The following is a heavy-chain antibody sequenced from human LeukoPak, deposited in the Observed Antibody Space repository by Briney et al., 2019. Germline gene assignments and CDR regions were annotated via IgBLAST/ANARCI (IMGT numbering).Heavy chain of an antibody. CDR3: ARARRPRDSGYDYYYYGMDV. CDR2: TYYRSKWYN. CDR1: GDSVSSNSAA. Sequence: SQTLSLTCAISGDSVSSNSAAWNWSRQSPSRGLEWLGRTYYRSKWYNDYAVSVKSRITINPDTSKNQFSLQLNSVTPEDTAVYYCARARRPRDSGYDYYYYGMDVWGQGTTVTVSS. J-gene: IGHJ6*02. V-gene: IGHV6-1*01. D-gene: IGHD5-12*01.